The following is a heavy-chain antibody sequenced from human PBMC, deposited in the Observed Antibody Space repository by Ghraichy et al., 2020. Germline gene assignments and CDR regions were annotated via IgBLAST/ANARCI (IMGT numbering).Heavy chain of an antibody. CDR2: ITSSSRTK. J-gene: IGHJ6*02. V-gene: IGHV3-48*02. D-gene: IGHD4-23*01. CDR1: GLTFGSYS. CDR3: ARASTVVRFYYYDGMDV. Sequence: GGSLRLSCVGSGLTFGSYSMNWVRQSPGKGLEWVSYITSSSRTKSYADSVKGRFTISRDNAQNSLYLQMNSLRDDDTAVYYCARASTVVRFYYYDGMDVWGQGTTVTVSS.